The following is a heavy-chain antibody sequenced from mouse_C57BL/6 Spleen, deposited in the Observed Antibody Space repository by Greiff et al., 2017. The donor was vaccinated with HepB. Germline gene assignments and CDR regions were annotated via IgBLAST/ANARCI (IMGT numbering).Heavy chain of an antibody. CDR3: ASAYYMNYVLDY. CDR2: ISSGSSTI. V-gene: IGHV5-17*01. J-gene: IGHJ2*01. D-gene: IGHD2-5*01. CDR1: GFTFSDYG. Sequence: EVQVVESGGGLVKPGGSLKLSCAASGFTFSDYGMHWVRQAPEKGLEWVAYISSGSSTIYYADTVKGRFTISRDNAKNTLFLQMTSLRSEDTAMYYCASAYYMNYVLDYWGQGTTLTVSS.